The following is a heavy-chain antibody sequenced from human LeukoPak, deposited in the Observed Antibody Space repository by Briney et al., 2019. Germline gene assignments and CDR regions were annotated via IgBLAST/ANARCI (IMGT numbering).Heavy chain of an antibody. Sequence: ASVKVSCKASGYTFTSYGISWVRQAPGQGLEWMGWISAYNGNTKYSQKFQGRVTITRDTSASTAYMELSSLRSEDTAVYYCARSMVLRYFDWFPTFDYWGQGTLVTVSS. CDR1: GYTFTSYG. V-gene: IGHV1-18*01. D-gene: IGHD3-9*01. CDR2: ISAYNGNT. CDR3: ARSMVLRYFDWFPTFDY. J-gene: IGHJ4*02.